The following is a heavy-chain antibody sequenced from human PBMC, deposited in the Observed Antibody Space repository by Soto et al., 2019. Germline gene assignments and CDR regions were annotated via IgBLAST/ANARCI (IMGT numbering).Heavy chain of an antibody. CDR2: ITFSGNTV. Sequence: GGSLRLSCAASGFTFSDSYMSWTRQAPGKGLEWISYITFSGNTVYYADSLKGRFTISRDNAKNSLYLQMNRLRAEDTAVYYCARVSWREKYGMDVWGQGTTVTVSS. V-gene: IGHV3-11*01. CDR3: ARVSWREKYGMDV. CDR1: GFTFSDSY. J-gene: IGHJ6*02.